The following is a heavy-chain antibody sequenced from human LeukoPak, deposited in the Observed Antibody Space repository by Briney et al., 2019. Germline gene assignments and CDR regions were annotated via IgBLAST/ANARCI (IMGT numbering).Heavy chain of an antibody. Sequence: GASVKVSCKASGYTFTSYDINWVRQATGQGLEWMGWMNPNSGNTGYAQKFQGRVTITRNTSISTAYMELSSLRSEDTAVYSCARVSRRVLRFLEWPNAVYYFDYWGQGTLVTVSS. V-gene: IGHV1-8*03. CDR3: ARVSRRVLRFLEWPNAVYYFDY. CDR1: GYTFTSYD. D-gene: IGHD3-3*01. CDR2: MNPNSGNT. J-gene: IGHJ4*02.